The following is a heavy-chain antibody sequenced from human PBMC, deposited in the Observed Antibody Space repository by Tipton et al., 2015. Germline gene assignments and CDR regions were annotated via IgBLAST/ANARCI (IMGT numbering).Heavy chain of an antibody. CDR2: ISSSGSTK. D-gene: IGHD3-22*01. V-gene: IGHV3-48*01. CDR1: GFTFSDYS. J-gene: IGHJ6*02. CDR3: ASYGGYSYYYVMDI. Sequence: SLRLSCGASGFTFSDYSMNWVRQAPGKGLEWLAYISSSGSTKHFADSAKDRFTISRDNSKNTVHLQMNSLGAEDTARYYCASYGGYSYYYVMDIWGQGTTVTVS.